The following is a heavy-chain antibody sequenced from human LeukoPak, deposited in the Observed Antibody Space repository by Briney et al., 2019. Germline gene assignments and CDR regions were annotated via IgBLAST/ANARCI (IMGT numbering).Heavy chain of an antibody. D-gene: IGHD6-13*01. CDR2: ISGSSSYI. CDR3: ARAAIAATGKYWFDP. Sequence: GGSLRLSCAASGFTSSSYSMNWVRQAPGKGLEWVSSISGSSSYIYYADSVKGQFTISRDNAKNSLYLQMNSLRAEDTAVYYCARAAIAATGKYWFDPWGQGTLVTVSS. J-gene: IGHJ5*02. CDR1: GFTSSSYS. V-gene: IGHV3-21*01.